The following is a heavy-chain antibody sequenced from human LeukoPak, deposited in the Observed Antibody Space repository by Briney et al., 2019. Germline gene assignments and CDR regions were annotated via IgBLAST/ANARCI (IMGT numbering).Heavy chain of an antibody. Sequence: GGSLRLSCAASGFTFSSYGMHWVRQAPGKGLEWVAVISYDGSNKYYADSVKGRFTISRDNSKNTLYLQMNSLRAEDTAVYYCAKSGPLYCSGGSCYGSGVGGGFDYWGQATLVTVSS. CDR1: GFTFSSYG. CDR3: AKSGPLYCSGGSCYGSGVGGGFDY. D-gene: IGHD2-15*01. CDR2: ISYDGSNK. V-gene: IGHV3-30*18. J-gene: IGHJ4*02.